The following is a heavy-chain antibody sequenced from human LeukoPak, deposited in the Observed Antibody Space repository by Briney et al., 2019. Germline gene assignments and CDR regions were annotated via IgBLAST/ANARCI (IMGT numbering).Heavy chain of an antibody. Sequence: ASVKVSCKASGYTFTGYYMHWVRQAPGQGLEWMGWINPNSGGTNYAQKFQGRVTMTRDTSISTACMELSRLRSDDTAVYYCARDGTSIAARGGTWGQGTLVTVSS. V-gene: IGHV1-2*02. D-gene: IGHD6-6*01. CDR2: INPNSGGT. J-gene: IGHJ5*02. CDR1: GYTFTGYY. CDR3: ARDGTSIAARGGT.